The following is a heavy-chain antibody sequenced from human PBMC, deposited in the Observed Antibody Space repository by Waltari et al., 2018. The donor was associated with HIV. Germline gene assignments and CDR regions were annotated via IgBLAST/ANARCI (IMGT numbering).Heavy chain of an antibody. D-gene: IGHD2-15*01. V-gene: IGHV3-74*01. J-gene: IGHJ6*02. CDR3: ARGKDCGGGTCDGYHYYGMDV. CDR2: INPDGTDT. Sequence: EVQLMESGGGLVQPGGSLRLSCAASGFTFTTSWVHWVRQAPGKGLVWVSRINPDGTDTRYADSVKGRFTISRDNAKNTVYLQVNSLRGEDTSVYYCARGKDCGGGTCDGYHYYGMDVWGQGTTVTVSS. CDR1: GFTFTTSW.